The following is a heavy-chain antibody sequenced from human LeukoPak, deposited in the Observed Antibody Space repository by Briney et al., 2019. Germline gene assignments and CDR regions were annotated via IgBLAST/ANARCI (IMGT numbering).Heavy chain of an antibody. CDR1: GGSISGHY. V-gene: IGHV4-59*11. CDR3: ARVSTIAAAGIDY. CDR2: IHYSGST. D-gene: IGHD6-13*01. Sequence: SETLSLTCTASGGSISGHYWSWIRQPPGKTLEWIGHIHYSGSTNYNLSLKSRVTISVDTSKNQFSLKLSSVTAADTAVYYCARVSTIAAAGIDYWGQGTLVTVSS. J-gene: IGHJ4*02.